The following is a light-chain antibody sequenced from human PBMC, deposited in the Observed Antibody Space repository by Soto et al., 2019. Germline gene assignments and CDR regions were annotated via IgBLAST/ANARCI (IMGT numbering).Light chain of an antibody. V-gene: IGLV2-23*01. CDR3: CSYAGSSTLYV. CDR1: SSDVGSYNL. Sequence: QSVLTQPASVSGSPGQSITNSCTGTSSDVGSYNLVSWYQQHPGKAPKLMIYEGSKRPSGVSNRFSGSKSGNTASLTISGLQAEDEADYYCCSYAGSSTLYVFGTGTKVTVL. CDR2: EGS. J-gene: IGLJ1*01.